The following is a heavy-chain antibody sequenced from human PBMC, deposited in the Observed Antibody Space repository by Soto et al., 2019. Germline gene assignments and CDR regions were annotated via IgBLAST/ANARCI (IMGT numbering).Heavy chain of an antibody. CDR3: AKEPNYYYDSSGGSI. Sequence: GGSLRLSCAASGFTFSSYGMHWVRQAPGKGLEWVAVISYDGSNKYYADSVKGRFTISRDNSKNTLYLQMNSLRAEDTAVYYCAKEPNYYYDSSGGSIWGQGTMVTVSS. CDR2: ISYDGSNK. V-gene: IGHV3-30*18. D-gene: IGHD3-22*01. CDR1: GFTFSSYG. J-gene: IGHJ3*02.